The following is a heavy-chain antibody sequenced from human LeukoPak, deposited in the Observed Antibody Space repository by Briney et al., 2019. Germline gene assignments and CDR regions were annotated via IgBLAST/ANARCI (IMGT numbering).Heavy chain of an antibody. V-gene: IGHV4-31*03. Sequence: SDTLSLTCTVSGASFNSHDQYWNWIPQSPAKVLEWIGSINPSGMLYNNPSLESRVTMSRDTSKNQFSLNLNSVTAADTAVYFCSRGLDSRKLGYWGQGILVTVSS. D-gene: IGHD3-22*01. J-gene: IGHJ4*02. CDR3: SRGLDSRKLGY. CDR1: GASFNSHDQY. CDR2: INPSGML.